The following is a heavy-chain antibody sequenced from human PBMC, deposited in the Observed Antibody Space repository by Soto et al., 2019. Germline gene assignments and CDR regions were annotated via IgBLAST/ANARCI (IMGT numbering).Heavy chain of an antibody. CDR2: ISGSGGST. J-gene: IGHJ4*02. CDR3: VFSKMHRRPPSCTLY. CDR1: GVTFSSCA. D-gene: IGHD2-8*01. Sequence: PGGSPRLSCVASGVTFSSCAMTWVRQAPGKGLEWVSVISGSGGSTYYADSVKGRFTISRDNSKNTLYLQMNSLRAEDTAVYYCVFSKMHRRPPSCTLYRGPATLLTVS. V-gene: IGHV3-23*01.